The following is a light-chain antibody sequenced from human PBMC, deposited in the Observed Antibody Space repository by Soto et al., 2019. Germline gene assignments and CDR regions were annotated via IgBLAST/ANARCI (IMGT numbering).Light chain of an antibody. J-gene: IGKJ2*01. CDR2: AAS. Sequence: DIQMTQSPSSLSAFVGDRVTITCRASQSISSSLNWYQQKPGKAPKLLIYAASSLQSGVPSRFSGSGSGTDFTLTIRSLQPEDFATYYCQQSYSTLVTFGQGTKLEIK. CDR1: QSISSS. CDR3: QQSYSTLVT. V-gene: IGKV1-39*01.